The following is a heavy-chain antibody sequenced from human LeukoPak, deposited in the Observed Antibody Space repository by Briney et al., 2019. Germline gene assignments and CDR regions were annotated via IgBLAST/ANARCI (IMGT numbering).Heavy chain of an antibody. J-gene: IGHJ4*02. CDR2: IYYSGST. CDR1: GGSVSSGSYY. CDR3: ARGRVVVPAPDDY. V-gene: IGHV4-61*01. Sequence: PSETLSLTCTVSGGSVSSGSYYWSWIRQPPGKGLEWIGYIYYSGSTNYNPSLKSRVTISVDTSKNQFSLKLSSVTVADTAVYYCARGRVVVPAPDDYWGQGTLVTVSS. D-gene: IGHD2-2*01.